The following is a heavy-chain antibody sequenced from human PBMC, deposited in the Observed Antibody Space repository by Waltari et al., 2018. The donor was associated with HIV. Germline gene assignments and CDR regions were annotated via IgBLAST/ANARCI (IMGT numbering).Heavy chain of an antibody. Sequence: QVQLVASGGGVVQTGGSLRLSCAASGLRFSKYGTHGVRQTPGRGLGWLAVIYTDGSHKSYTDSIEGRFAVSRDNSKNTLNLQMGGLRADDTGVYYCARDRWVASSNWYVDFWGQGTLFSVSA. CDR3: ARDRWVASSNWYVDF. CDR1: GLRFSKYG. V-gene: IGHV3-30*19. CDR2: IYTDGSHK. J-gene: IGHJ4*02. D-gene: IGHD6-13*01.